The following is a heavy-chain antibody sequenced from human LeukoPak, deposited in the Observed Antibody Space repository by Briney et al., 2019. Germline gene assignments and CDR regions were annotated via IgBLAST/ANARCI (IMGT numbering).Heavy chain of an antibody. V-gene: IGHV3-49*03. J-gene: IGHJ6*02. D-gene: IGHD3-10*01. CDR2: IRSIPYGGTT. CDR1: GFTFGDYV. CDR3: SREGFGDYYGMDV. Sequence: GGSLRLSCTASGFTFGDYVMSWLRQAPGKGLEWVGFIRSIPYGGTTEYAASVKGRFTVSRDDSKSIAYLHLNSLKTEDTAVYYCSREGFGDYYGMDVWGQGTTVTVSS.